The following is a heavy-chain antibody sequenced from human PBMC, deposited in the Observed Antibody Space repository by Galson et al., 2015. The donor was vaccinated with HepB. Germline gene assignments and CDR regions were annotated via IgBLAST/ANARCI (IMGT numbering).Heavy chain of an antibody. D-gene: IGHD1-26*01. CDR2: ISYFGIST. Sequence: SLRLSCAVSGFTFRSHAMNWVRQAPGKGLEWVSAISYFGISTEYADSVRGRFTVSRDDSTNALYLQMTGLRAEDTAVYYCAKDIYSGSFSHYFDSWGQGTPVTVSS. CDR1: GFTFRSHA. CDR3: AKDIYSGSFSHYFDS. J-gene: IGHJ4*02. V-gene: IGHV3-23*01.